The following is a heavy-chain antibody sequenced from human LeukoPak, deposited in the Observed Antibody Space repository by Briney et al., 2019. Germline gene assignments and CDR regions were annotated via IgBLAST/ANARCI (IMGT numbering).Heavy chain of an antibody. CDR3: ARTKPGLHWYFDL. CDR1: GFTFSSYS. J-gene: IGHJ2*01. D-gene: IGHD1-14*01. Sequence: PGGSLRLSCAASGFTFSSYSMNWVRQAPGKGLEWVSSISSSSSYMYYADSVKGRFTISRDNAKNSLYLQMNSLRAEDTAVYYCARTKPGLHWYFDLWGRGTLVTVSS. CDR2: ISSSSSYM. V-gene: IGHV3-21*01.